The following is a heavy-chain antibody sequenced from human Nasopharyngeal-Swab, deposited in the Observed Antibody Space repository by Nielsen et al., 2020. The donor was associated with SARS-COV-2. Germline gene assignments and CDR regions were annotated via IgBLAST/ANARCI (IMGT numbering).Heavy chain of an antibody. V-gene: IGHV4-34*01. CDR3: AALKYCSGGSCYSFHTVGAFDI. D-gene: IGHD2-15*01. CDR1: CGSFSGYY. CDR2: INHSGST. J-gene: IGHJ3*02. Sequence: SETLSLTFAVYCGSFSGYYLSWIRPPPGQGLEWIGEINHSGSTNYNPSLKSRVTISVDTSKNQFSLKLSSVTAADTAVYYCAALKYCSGGSCYSFHTVGAFDIWGQGTMVTVSS.